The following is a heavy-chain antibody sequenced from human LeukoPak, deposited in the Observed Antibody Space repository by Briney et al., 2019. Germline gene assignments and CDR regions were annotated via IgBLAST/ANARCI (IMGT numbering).Heavy chain of an antibody. D-gene: IGHD3-3*01. CDR3: ARGFWSGYYFDH. V-gene: IGHV1-69*05. CDR1: GGTFSSYA. Sequence: ASVKVSCKASGGTFSSYAISWVRQAPGQGLEWMGRIIPIFGTANYAQKFQGRVTITTDESTSTAYMELSSLRSEDTAVYYCARGFWSGYYFDHWGQGTLVTVSS. J-gene: IGHJ4*02. CDR2: IIPIFGTA.